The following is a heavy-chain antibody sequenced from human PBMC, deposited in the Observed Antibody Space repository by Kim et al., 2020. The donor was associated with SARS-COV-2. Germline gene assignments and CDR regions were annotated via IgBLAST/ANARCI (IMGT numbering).Heavy chain of an antibody. V-gene: IGHV3-15*01. CDR2: IKSKTDGGTT. Sequence: GGSLRLSCAASGFTFSNAWMSWVRQAPGKGLEWVGRIKSKTDGGTTDYAAPVKGRFTISRDDSKNTLYLQMNSLKTEDTAVYYCTTKEGIAVAETDYWGQGTLVTVSS. D-gene: IGHD6-19*01. J-gene: IGHJ4*02. CDR3: TTKEGIAVAETDY. CDR1: GFTFSNAW.